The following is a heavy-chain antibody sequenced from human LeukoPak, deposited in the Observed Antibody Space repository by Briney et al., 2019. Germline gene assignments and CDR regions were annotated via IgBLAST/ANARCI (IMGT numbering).Heavy chain of an antibody. CDR2: INAGNGNT. Sequence: VASVKVSCKASGYTFTSYGISWVRQAPGQGLEWMGWINAGNGNTKYSQKFQGRVTITRDTSASTAYMELSSLRSEDTAVYYCARDWRRIAAAGTNNWFDPWGQGTLVTVSS. J-gene: IGHJ5*02. CDR3: ARDWRRIAAAGTNNWFDP. V-gene: IGHV1-3*01. CDR1: GYTFTSYG. D-gene: IGHD6-13*01.